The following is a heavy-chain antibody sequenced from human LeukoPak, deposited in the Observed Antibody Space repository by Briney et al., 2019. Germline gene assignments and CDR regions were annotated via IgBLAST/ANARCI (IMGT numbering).Heavy chain of an antibody. CDR3: AIAVGGYGDYVQNYFDY. J-gene: IGHJ4*02. Sequence: SVKVSCKASGGTFSSYAISWVRQAPGQGLERMGGIIPIFGTANYAQKFQGRVTITTDESTSTAYMELSSLRSEDTAMYYCAIAVGGYGDYVQNYFDYWGQGTLVTVSS. CDR2: IIPIFGTA. CDR1: GGTFSSYA. V-gene: IGHV1-69*05. D-gene: IGHD4-17*01.